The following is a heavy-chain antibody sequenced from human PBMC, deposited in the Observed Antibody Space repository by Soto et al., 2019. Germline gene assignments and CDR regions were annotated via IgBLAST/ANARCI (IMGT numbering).Heavy chain of an antibody. CDR2: IYSGGST. CDR1: GFTVSSNY. J-gene: IGHJ6*02. V-gene: IGHV3-53*01. CDR3: ERDHGAGTTEGFYYSYGMDV. D-gene: IGHD1-7*01. Sequence: GGSLRLSCAASGFTVSSNYMSWVRQAPGKGLEWVSVIYSGGSTYYADSVKGRFTISRDNSKNTMYLQMNSLRAEDTAVYYCERDHGAGTTEGFYYSYGMDVWGQGTTVTVSS.